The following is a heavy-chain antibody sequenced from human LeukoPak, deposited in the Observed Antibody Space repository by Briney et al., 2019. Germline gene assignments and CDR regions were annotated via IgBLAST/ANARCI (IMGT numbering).Heavy chain of an antibody. CDR2: TYYRSKWYN. Sequence: SRTLSLTCAISGGSDSSNIAAGHWTTRSPSRGLEWLRSTYYRSKWYNDYAVSVKSRITINPDPSKNQFSLQLTSVTTEDTAVYYCARDLGEWLVRDYYYGMDVWGQGTTVTVSS. CDR1: GGSDSSNIAA. CDR3: ARDLGEWLVRDYYYGMDV. J-gene: IGHJ6*02. V-gene: IGHV6-1*01. D-gene: IGHD6-19*01.